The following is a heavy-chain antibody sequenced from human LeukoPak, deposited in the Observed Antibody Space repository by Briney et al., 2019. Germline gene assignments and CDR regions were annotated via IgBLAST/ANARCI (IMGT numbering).Heavy chain of an antibody. CDR1: GITFSNYA. D-gene: IGHD1-26*01. CDR3: ASTLVGATSGPDCYLEN. J-gene: IGHJ4*02. V-gene: IGHV3-23*01. Sequence: SGGSLRLSCAASGITFSNYAMTWVRQAPGKGLEWVSAISGSGGRTYYPDSVKGRFTVSRDNSRNTLFLLMNSLRAEDTAAYFCASTLVGATSGPDCYLENWGQGTLVTVSS. CDR2: ISGSGGRT.